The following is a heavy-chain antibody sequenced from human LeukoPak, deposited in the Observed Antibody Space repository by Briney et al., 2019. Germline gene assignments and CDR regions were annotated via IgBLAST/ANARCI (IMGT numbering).Heavy chain of an antibody. CDR2: IKEDGSDK. J-gene: IGHJ4*02. CDR1: GFTFSGSW. V-gene: IGHV3-7*05. Sequence: PGGSLTLYGAASGFTFSGSWMTWVRQAPGKGLKGVTHIKEDGSDKYYVDSVTGRFTISRDNTKNSLYRQMRSLRAEDTAVYYCATWNSDWEFAYWGQGTLVSVSS. D-gene: IGHD1/OR15-1a*01. CDR3: ATWNSDWEFAY.